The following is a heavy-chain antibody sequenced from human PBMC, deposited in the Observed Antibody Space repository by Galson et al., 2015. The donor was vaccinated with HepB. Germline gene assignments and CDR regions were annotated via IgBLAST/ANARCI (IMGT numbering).Heavy chain of an antibody. CDR3: ATGYSDNGGGDSFDI. D-gene: IGHD3-22*01. CDR1: GGTFSSSA. CDR2: IIPIFGTP. Sequence: SVKVSCKASGGTFSSSAISWVRQAPGQGLEWMGGIIPIFGTPYYAQKFQGRVTITADESTSTAYMELRSLRSEDSAFYYCATGYSDNGGGDSFDIWGQGTMVIVSS. V-gene: IGHV1-69*13. J-gene: IGHJ3*02.